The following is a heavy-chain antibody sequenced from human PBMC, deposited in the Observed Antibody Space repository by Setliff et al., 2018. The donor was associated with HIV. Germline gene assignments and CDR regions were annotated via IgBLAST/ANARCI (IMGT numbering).Heavy chain of an antibody. V-gene: IGHV4-34*01. Sequence: KPSETLSLTCGVYGGSFSGYYWNWIRQPPGKGLEWVGEINHSGSTNYNPSLKSRVTISVDTSKNLFSLRLSSVTASDTAVYYCARQAIFGYYDSSGYLDYWGQGTLVTVSS. J-gene: IGHJ4*02. CDR2: INHSGST. D-gene: IGHD3-22*01. CDR3: ARQAIFGYYDSSGYLDY. CDR1: GGSFSGYY.